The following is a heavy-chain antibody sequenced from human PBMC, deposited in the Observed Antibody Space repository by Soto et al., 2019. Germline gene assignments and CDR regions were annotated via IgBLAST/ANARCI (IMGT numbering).Heavy chain of an antibody. CDR1: GFTFCDSY. J-gene: IGHJ5*02. V-gene: IGHV3-11*06. Sequence: GGSLRLCCAGCGFTFCDSYMSGIRKAPGKGLEWLSYISPGSRYPAYADSVKGRFTISRDNAKRSLYLQMMSLTAEDTAIYYCVRGGGGGLFDPWGQGTMVTVSS. D-gene: IGHD2-15*01. CDR3: VRGGGGGLFDP. CDR2: ISPGSRYP.